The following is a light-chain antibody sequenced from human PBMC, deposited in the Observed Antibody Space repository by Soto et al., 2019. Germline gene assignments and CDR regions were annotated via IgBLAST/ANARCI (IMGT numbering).Light chain of an antibody. CDR1: SSDVGGYDY. J-gene: IGLJ1*01. CDR3: SSYAGSTLYV. V-gene: IGLV2-8*01. CDR2: EVT. Sequence: QSVLTQPPSASGSPGQSVTISCTGTSSDVGGYDYVSWYQQRPGKAPKLLIHEVTKRPSGVPDRFSGSKSGNTASLTVSGLQAEDEADYYCSSYAGSTLYVFGTGTKLTVL.